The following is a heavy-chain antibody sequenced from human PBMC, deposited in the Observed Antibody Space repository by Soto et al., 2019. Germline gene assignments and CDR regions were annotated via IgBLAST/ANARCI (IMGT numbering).Heavy chain of an antibody. V-gene: IGHV4-30-4*01. CDR2: IYYSGST. Sequence: TVSGGSISSGDYYWSWIRQPPGKGLEWIGYIYYSGSTYYNPSLKSRVTISVDTSKNQFSLKLSSVTAADTAVYYCARSTYYYDSSGYLPTFDYWGQGTLVTVSS. CDR1: GGSISSGDYY. D-gene: IGHD3-22*01. J-gene: IGHJ4*02. CDR3: ARSTYYYDSSGYLPTFDY.